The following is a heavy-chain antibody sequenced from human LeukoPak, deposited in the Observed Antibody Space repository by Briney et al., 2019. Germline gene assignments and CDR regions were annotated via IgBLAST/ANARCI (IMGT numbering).Heavy chain of an antibody. J-gene: IGHJ4*02. CDR3: ASTKGPVPAANDC. CDR2: ISSSGSYI. CDR1: GVTFSSYS. V-gene: IGHV3-21*01. D-gene: IGHD2-2*01. Sequence: PGGSLRLSCAASGVTFSSYSMNWVRQAPGKGLEWVSSISSSGSYIYYAYSVKGGFTISRENAKNSLYLQMNSLRAEDTAVYYCASTKGPVPAANDCWGQGTLVTVSS.